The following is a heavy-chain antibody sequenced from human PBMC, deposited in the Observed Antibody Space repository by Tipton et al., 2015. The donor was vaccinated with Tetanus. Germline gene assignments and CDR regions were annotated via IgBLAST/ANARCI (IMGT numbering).Heavy chain of an antibody. V-gene: IGHV4-61*08. CDR3: ARANYNFPKKGPFDS. J-gene: IGHJ4*02. Sequence: TLSLTCSVSGGSLRSGDHYWSWIRQPPGKGLEWLAYISSSGSTHSNYSLKSRITMSRDTSKNQFSLKLTSGTAADTAVYYCARANYNFPKKGPFDSWGQGTLVIVSS. CDR1: GGSLRSGDHY. CDR2: ISSSGST. D-gene: IGHD3-3*01.